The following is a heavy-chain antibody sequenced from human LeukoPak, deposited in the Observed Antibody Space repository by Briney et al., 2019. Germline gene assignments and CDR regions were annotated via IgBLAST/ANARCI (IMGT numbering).Heavy chain of an antibody. Sequence: SETLSLTCIVSGGSISSYYWSWIRQPPGKGLEWIGSIYYSGSTYYNPSLKSRVTISVDTSKNQFSLKLSSVTAADTAVYYCACLTTADAFDIWGQGTMVTVSS. J-gene: IGHJ3*02. CDR1: GGSISSYY. CDR2: IYYSGST. V-gene: IGHV4-59*01. CDR3: ACLTTADAFDI. D-gene: IGHD3-22*01.